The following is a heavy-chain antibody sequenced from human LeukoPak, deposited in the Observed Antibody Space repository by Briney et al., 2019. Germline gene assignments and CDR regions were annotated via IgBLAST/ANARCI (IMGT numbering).Heavy chain of an antibody. CDR1: GFTFSGSA. Sequence: GGSLRLSCAASGFTFSGSAMHWVRRASGKGLEWVGRIRSKANSYATAYAASVKGRFTISRDDSKNTAYLQMNSLKTEDTAVYYCSSTSAEGFAYWGQGTLVTVSS. D-gene: IGHD1-26*01. CDR2: IRSKANSYAT. V-gene: IGHV3-73*01. CDR3: SSTSAEGFAY. J-gene: IGHJ4*02.